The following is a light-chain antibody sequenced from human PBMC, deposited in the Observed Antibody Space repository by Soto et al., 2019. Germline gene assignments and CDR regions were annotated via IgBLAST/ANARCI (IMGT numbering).Light chain of an antibody. CDR1: QSVDWY. J-gene: IGKJ3*01. V-gene: IGKV3-11*01. CDR2: DAL. CDR3: QQRSNWPPIT. Sequence: EIVLTQSPATLYLSPGDRATLSCRASQSVDWYVAWYQQKPGQAPRLLIYDALKRATGTPDRFSGSGSGTACTLTISRLEPEDFAVYYCQQRSNWPPITFGPGTKVDLK.